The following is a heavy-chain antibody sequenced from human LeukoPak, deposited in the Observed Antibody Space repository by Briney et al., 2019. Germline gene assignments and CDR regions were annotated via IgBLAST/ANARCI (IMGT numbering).Heavy chain of an antibody. J-gene: IGHJ4*02. CDR1: GFTFSSYA. Sequence: GSLRLSCAASGFTFSSYAMHWVRQAPGKGLEWVAVISYDGSNKYYADSVKGRFTISRDNSKNTLYLQMNSLRAEDTAVYYCASSRSVVVAATKNWSQGTLVTVSS. CDR3: ASSRSVVVAATKN. V-gene: IGHV3-30-3*01. D-gene: IGHD2-15*01. CDR2: ISYDGSNK.